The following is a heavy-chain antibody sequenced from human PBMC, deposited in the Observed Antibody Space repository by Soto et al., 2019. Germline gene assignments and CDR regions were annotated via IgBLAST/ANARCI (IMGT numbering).Heavy chain of an antibody. J-gene: IGHJ6*02. CDR2: MNPNSGNT. CDR1: VYTFTSYD. CDR3: ASAAGTRRGGYYYYYGMDV. Sequence: GASVKVSCKASVYTFTSYDINWVRQATGQGLEWMGWMNPNSGNTGYAQKFQGRVTMTRNTSISTAYMELSSLRSEDTAVYYCASAAGTRRGGYYYYYGMDVWGQGTTVTVSS. V-gene: IGHV1-8*01. D-gene: IGHD1-1*01.